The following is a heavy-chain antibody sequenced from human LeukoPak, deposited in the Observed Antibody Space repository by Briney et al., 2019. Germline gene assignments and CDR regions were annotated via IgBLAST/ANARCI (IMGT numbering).Heavy chain of an antibody. V-gene: IGHV3-7*04. Sequence: GGSLRLSCAASGFTFSSYWMSWVRQAPGKGLEWVANINQAGSEEYCVDSVRGRFTISRDNAKNSLYLQMNSLRAEDTAVYYCARGNSLDYWGQGTLVTVSS. CDR1: GFTFSSYW. J-gene: IGHJ4*02. CDR2: INQAGSEE. CDR3: ARGNSLDY. D-gene: IGHD2-21*01.